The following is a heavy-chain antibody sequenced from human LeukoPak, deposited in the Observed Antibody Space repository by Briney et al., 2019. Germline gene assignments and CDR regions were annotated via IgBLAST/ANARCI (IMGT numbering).Heavy chain of an antibody. CDR2: IYYSGST. Sequence: TSGTLSLTCTVSGGSISSRSYSWGWIRQPPGKGLEWIGSIYYSGSTYYNPSLKSRVTMSVDTSESQFSLKLSSVTAADTAVYYCARHPHGDYVWFDPWGQGSLVTVSS. D-gene: IGHD4-17*01. V-gene: IGHV4-39*01. CDR3: ARHPHGDYVWFDP. CDR1: GGSISSRSYS. J-gene: IGHJ5*02.